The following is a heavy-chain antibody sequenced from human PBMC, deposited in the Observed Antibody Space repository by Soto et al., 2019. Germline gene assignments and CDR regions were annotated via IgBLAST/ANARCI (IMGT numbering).Heavy chain of an antibody. J-gene: IGHJ6*02. CDR3: ARGDIVAIFGMDV. Sequence: AASVKVSCKASGYTFTSYYMHWVRQAPGQGLEWMGIINPSGGSTTYAQNFQGRVTMTRDTSTSTVYMELSGLRSEDTAVYYCARGDIVAIFGMDVWGQGTTVTVSS. V-gene: IGHV1-46*01. CDR1: GYTFTSYY. D-gene: IGHD5-12*01. CDR2: INPSGGST.